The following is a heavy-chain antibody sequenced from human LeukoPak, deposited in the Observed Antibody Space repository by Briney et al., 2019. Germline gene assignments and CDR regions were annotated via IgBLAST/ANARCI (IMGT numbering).Heavy chain of an antibody. Sequence: GGSLRLSCAASGFTFSSYGMHWVRQAPGEGLEWVAFIRYDGSSKYYADSVKGRFTISRDNSKNTLYLQMNSLRAEDTAVYYCAKDFWSGQEISRFDYWGQGTLVTVSS. CDR2: IRYDGSSK. CDR3: AKDFWSGQEISRFDY. J-gene: IGHJ4*02. CDR1: GFTFSSYG. V-gene: IGHV3-30*02. D-gene: IGHD3-3*01.